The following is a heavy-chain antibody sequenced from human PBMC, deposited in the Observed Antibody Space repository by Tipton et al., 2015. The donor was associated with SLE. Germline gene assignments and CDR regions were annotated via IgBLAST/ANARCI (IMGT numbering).Heavy chain of an antibody. V-gene: IGHV4-59*01. CDR1: GGSISSYY. CDR3: ARVSGGSSAWWFDY. J-gene: IGHJ4*02. Sequence: TLSLTCTVSGGSISSYYWSWIRQPPGKGLEWIGYIYYSGSTNYNPSLKSRVTISVDTSKNQFSLKLGSVTAADTAVYYCARVSGGSSAWWFDYWGQGTLVTVSS. D-gene: IGHD2-15*01. CDR2: IYYSGST.